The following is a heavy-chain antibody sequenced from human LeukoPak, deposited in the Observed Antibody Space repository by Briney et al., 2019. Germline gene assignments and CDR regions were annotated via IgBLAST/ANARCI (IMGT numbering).Heavy chain of an antibody. J-gene: IGHJ4*02. CDR1: GGSISSYY. V-gene: IGHV4-59*01. D-gene: IGHD6-19*01. Sequence: SSETLCLTCTVSGGSISSYYWSWIRQPPGKGLEWIGYIYYTGTTNYNPSLNSRVTISVDTSKNQFSLKLSSVTAADTAVYYCARVNSAWYGALDYWGQGTMVTVSS. CDR2: IYYTGTT. CDR3: ARVNSAWYGALDY.